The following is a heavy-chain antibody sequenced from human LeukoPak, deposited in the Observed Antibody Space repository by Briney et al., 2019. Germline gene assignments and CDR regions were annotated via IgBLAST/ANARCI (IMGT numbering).Heavy chain of an antibody. V-gene: IGHV1-24*01. Sequence: ASVKVSCKVSGYTLTELSMHWVRQAPGKGLEWMGGFDPEDGETIYAQKFQGRVTMTEDTSTDTAYMELSSLRSEDTAVYYCATGGIVVGPAATQVLGYYYYGMDVWGQGSTVTVSS. CDR2: FDPEDGET. J-gene: IGHJ6*01. CDR3: ATGGIVVGPAATQVLGYYYYGMDV. CDR1: GYTLTELS. D-gene: IGHD2-2*01.